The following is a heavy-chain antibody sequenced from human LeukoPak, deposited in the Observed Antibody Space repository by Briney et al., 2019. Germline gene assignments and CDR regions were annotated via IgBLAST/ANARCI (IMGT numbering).Heavy chain of an antibody. V-gene: IGHV3-53*01. J-gene: IGHJ4*02. Sequence: GGSLRLSCAASGFTVSNNYMSWVRQAPGKGLEWVSVIYSDGSTYYADSVKGRFTVSRDNSRNTLYLQMNNLRVEDTAVYYCAGRTGSSYFDYWGQGALVTVSS. CDR3: AGRTGSSYFDY. CDR2: IYSDGST. D-gene: IGHD6-6*01. CDR1: GFTVSNNY.